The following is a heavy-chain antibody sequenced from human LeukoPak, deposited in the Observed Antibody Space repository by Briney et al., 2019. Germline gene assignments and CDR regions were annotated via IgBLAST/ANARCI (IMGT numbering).Heavy chain of an antibody. Sequence: GGSLRLSCAASGFTFSSYWMHWVRQAPGKGLVWVSSINSDGSGTSYAESVKGRFTISRDNAKNTLYLQMNSLRAEDTAVYYCARDPRYCSSTSCYTFYYYDYYMDVWGKGTTVTVSS. J-gene: IGHJ6*03. CDR2: INSDGSGT. V-gene: IGHV3-74*01. CDR1: GFTFSSYW. D-gene: IGHD2-2*02. CDR3: ARDPRYCSSTSCYTFYYYDYYMDV.